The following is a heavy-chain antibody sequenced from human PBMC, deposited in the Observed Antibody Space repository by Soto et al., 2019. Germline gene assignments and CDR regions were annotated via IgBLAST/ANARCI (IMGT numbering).Heavy chain of an antibody. CDR2: IRSKANGYAT. D-gene: IGHD2-8*02. Sequence: GGSLRLSCAASGFTFSGSAMHWVRQASGKGLEWVGRIRSKANGYATAYAASVKGRFTISRDDSKNTAYLQMNSLKTEDTAVYYCTSILLGSDYYYYYGMDVWGQGATVTVSS. V-gene: IGHV3-73*01. J-gene: IGHJ6*02. CDR1: GFTFSGSA. CDR3: TSILLGSDYYYYYGMDV.